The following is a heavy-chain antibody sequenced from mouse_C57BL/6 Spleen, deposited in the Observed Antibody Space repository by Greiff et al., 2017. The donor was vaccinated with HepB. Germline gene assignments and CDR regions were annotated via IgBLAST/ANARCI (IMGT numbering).Heavy chain of an antibody. D-gene: IGHD1-1*01. V-gene: IGHV1-63*01. J-gene: IGHJ1*03. CDR3: ARGDGSSHWYFDV. Sequence: QVHVKQSGAELVRPGTSVKMSCKASGYTFTNYWIGWAKQRPGHGLEWIGDIYPGGGYTNYNEKFKGKATLTADKSSSTAYMQFSSLTSEDSAIYYCARGDGSSHWYFDVWGTGTTVTVSS. CDR2: IYPGGGYT. CDR1: GYTFTNYW.